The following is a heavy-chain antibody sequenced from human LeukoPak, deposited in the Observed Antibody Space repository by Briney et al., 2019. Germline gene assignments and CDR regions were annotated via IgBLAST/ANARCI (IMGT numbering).Heavy chain of an antibody. J-gene: IGHJ4*02. CDR1: GFTFSSYD. CDR2: ISGSSGVT. D-gene: IGHD6-6*01. CDR3: PKSPRLNAPTLFDY. V-gene: IGHV3-23*01. Sequence: GGSLRLSCVPSGFTFSSYDMNWVSPAQGKGLEWVSAISGSSGVTYYADSVEGRFSISRDNSKNTLYLQMNGLRAEDTAVYYCPKSPRLNAPTLFDYWGQGTLVTVSS.